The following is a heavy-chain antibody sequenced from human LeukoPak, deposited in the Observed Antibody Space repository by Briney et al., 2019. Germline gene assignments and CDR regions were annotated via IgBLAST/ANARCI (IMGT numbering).Heavy chain of an antibody. V-gene: IGHV1-24*01. Sequence: ASVKVSCKVSGYTLTELSMHWVRQAPGKGREWMGGFDPEDGETIYAQKFQGRVTMTEDTSTDTAYMELSSLRSEDTAVYYCATALGDFWSGYTLYYFDYWGQGTLVTVSS. CDR2: FDPEDGET. CDR1: GYTLTELS. D-gene: IGHD3-3*01. J-gene: IGHJ4*02. CDR3: ATALGDFWSGYTLYYFDY.